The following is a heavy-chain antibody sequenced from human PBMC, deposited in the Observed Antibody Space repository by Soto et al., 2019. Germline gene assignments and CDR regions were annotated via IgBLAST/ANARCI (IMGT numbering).Heavy chain of an antibody. Sequence: QVQLVQSGAEVKKPGASVKVSCKASGYTFTSYYMHWVRQAPGQGLEWMGIINPSGGSTSYAQKFQGRVTMTRDTSTSTVYMELSSLRSEDTAVYYCARVIVGATSGGALDIWGQGTMVTVSS. D-gene: IGHD1-26*01. CDR2: INPSGGST. J-gene: IGHJ3*02. V-gene: IGHV1-46*01. CDR1: GYTFTSYY. CDR3: ARVIVGATSGGALDI.